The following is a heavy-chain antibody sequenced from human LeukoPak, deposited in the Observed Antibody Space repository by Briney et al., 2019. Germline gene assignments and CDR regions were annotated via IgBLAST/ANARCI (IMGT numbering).Heavy chain of an antibody. D-gene: IGHD6-13*01. CDR2: INTNTGNP. J-gene: IGHJ6*02. CDR1: GYTFTSYA. Sequence: ASVKVSCKASGYTFTSYAMNWVRQAPGQGLEWMGWINTNTGNPTYAQGFTGRFVFSLDTSVSTAYLQISSLKAEDTAVYYCARERYSSRWYLYYYYGMDGWGQGTTVTVSS. CDR3: ARERYSSRWYLYYYYGMDG. V-gene: IGHV7-4-1*02.